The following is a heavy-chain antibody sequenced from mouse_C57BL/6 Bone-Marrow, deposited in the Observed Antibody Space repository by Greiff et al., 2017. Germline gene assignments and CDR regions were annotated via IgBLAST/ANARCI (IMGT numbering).Heavy chain of an antibody. CDR2: IDPSDSYT. Sequence: QVQLQQPGAELVRPGTSVKLSCKASGYTFTSYWMHWVKQRPGQGLEWIGVIDPSDSYTNYNQKFKGKATLTVDTSSSTAYMQLSSLTSEDSAVYYCARPYDGYFFAYWGQGTLVTVSA. CDR3: ARPYDGYFFAY. J-gene: IGHJ3*01. V-gene: IGHV1-59*01. CDR1: GYTFTSYW. D-gene: IGHD2-3*01.